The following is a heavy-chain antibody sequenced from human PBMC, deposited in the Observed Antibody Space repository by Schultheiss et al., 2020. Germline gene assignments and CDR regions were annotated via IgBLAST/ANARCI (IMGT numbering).Heavy chain of an antibody. CDR1: GFTFSSYA. D-gene: IGHD3-3*01. CDR3: AKGYDFWSGYLDY. V-gene: IGHV3-23*01. Sequence: GESLKISCAASGFTFSSYAMSWVRQAPGKGLEWVSAISGSGGSTYYADSVKGRFTISRDNSKNTLYLQMNSLRAEDTAVYYCAKGYDFWSGYLDYWGQGTLVNVSS. CDR2: ISGSGGST. J-gene: IGHJ4*02.